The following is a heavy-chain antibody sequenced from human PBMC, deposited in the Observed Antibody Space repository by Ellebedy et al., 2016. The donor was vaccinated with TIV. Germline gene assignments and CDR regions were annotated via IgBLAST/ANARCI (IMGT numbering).Heavy chain of an antibody. CDR2: ISNDGSST. Sequence: GESLKISCAASGFTFSGYWMHWVRQAPGRGLVWVSRISNDGSSTSYADSVKGRFTISRDNSKDTLFLQMNSLRAEDTAIYFCARDPVGVGPAFDVWGQGTMVTVSS. J-gene: IGHJ3*01. CDR1: GFTFSGYW. D-gene: IGHD4-23*01. V-gene: IGHV3-74*01. CDR3: ARDPVGVGPAFDV.